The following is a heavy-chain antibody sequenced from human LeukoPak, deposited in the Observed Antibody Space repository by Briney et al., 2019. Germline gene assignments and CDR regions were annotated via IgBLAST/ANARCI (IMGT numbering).Heavy chain of an antibody. V-gene: IGHV3-33*08. CDR2: IWYGGSNK. J-gene: IGHJ4*02. Sequence: GGSLRLSCAASGFTFSSYGMHWVRQAPGKGLEWVAVIWYGGSNKYYADSVKGRFTISRDNSKNTLYLQMNSLGAEDTAVYYCARAGYSGYALGDWGQGTLVTVSS. CDR3: ARAGYSGYALGD. D-gene: IGHD5-12*01. CDR1: GFTFSSYG.